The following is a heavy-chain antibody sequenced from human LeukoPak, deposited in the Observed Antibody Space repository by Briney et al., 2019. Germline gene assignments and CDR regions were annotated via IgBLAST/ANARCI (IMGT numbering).Heavy chain of an antibody. D-gene: IGHD2-2*01. J-gene: IGHJ3*02. V-gene: IGHV4-59*12. CDR2: IYYSGIT. CDR1: GGSISSFY. Sequence: SETLSLTCTVSGGSISSFYWSWIRQPPGKGLQWIGYIYYSGITRYNPSLKSRVTISVDTSKNQFSLKLSSVTAADTAVYYCARGSVNYCSSTSCSGAFDIWGQGTMVTVSS. CDR3: ARGSVNYCSSTSCSGAFDI.